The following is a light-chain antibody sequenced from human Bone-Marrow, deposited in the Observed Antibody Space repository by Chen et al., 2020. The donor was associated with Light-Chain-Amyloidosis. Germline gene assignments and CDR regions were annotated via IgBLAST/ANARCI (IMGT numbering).Light chain of an antibody. Sequence: DIQMTQSPSSVSASVGDRVTITCRANQAISRWLAWYQQKPGKAPQLLIYGASTLQSGVPSRFSGSGSGTDFTLTINTLQPEDFATYYCQQSNSFPRTVGQGTKVEIK. J-gene: IGKJ1*01. CDR2: GAS. CDR1: QAISRW. CDR3: QQSNSFPRT. V-gene: IGKV1-12*01.